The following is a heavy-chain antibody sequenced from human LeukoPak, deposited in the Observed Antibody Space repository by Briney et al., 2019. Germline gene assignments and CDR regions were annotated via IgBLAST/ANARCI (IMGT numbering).Heavy chain of an antibody. CDR1: GGSISSSSYY. CDR3: ARHRTAMVKGHWFDP. CDR2: IYYSGST. Sequence: SETLSLTCTVSGGSISSSSYYWGWIRQPPGKGLEWIGGIYYSGSTYYNPSLKSRVTISVDTSKNQFSLKLSSVTAADTAVYYCARHRTAMVKGHWFDPWGQGTLVTVSS. D-gene: IGHD5-18*01. V-gene: IGHV4-39*01. J-gene: IGHJ5*02.